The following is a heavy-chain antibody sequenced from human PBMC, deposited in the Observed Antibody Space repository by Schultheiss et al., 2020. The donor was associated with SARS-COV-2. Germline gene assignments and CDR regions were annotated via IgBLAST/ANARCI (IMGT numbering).Heavy chain of an antibody. D-gene: IGHD7-27*01. V-gene: IGHV1-2*04. CDR2: MNPKSGGT. J-gene: IGHJ6*02. Sequence: ASVKVSCKASGYTFTSYAMNWVRQAPGQGLEWMGWMNPKSGGTNYAQKFQGWVTMTRDTSISTAYMELSRLRSDDTAVYYCARGGDPNYYYYGMDVWGQGTTVTVSS. CDR3: ARGGDPNYYYYGMDV. CDR1: GYTFTSYA.